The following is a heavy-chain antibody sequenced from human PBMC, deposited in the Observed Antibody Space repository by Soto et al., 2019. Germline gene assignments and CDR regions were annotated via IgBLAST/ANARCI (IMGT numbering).Heavy chain of an antibody. CDR2: INHSGST. D-gene: IGHD1-7*01. Sequence: ASETLSLTCAVYGGSFSGYYWSWIRQPPGKGLEWIGEINHSGSTNYNPSLKSRVTISVDTSKNQFSLKLSSVTAADTAVYYCARGRHGITGTASDYWGQGTLVTVSS. J-gene: IGHJ4*02. V-gene: IGHV4-34*01. CDR3: ARGRHGITGTASDY. CDR1: GGSFSGYY.